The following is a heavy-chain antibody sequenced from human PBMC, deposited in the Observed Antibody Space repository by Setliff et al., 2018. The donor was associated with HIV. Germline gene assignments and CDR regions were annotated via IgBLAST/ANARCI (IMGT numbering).Heavy chain of an antibody. CDR2: ISVYNDNT. D-gene: IGHD3-16*01. J-gene: IGHJ4*02. Sequence: ASVKVSCKASGYTFSTYGISWVRQAPGQGLEWMGWISVYNDNTNYAQKFQGRVTMTTDTSTNTAYVELRSLRSDDTAVYHCARVDGYNNYDSGGLDYWGQGTLVTVSS. CDR1: GYTFSTYG. CDR3: ARVDGYNNYDSGGLDY. V-gene: IGHV1-18*01.